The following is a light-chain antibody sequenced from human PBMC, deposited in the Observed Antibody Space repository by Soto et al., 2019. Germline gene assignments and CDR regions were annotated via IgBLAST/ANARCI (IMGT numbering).Light chain of an antibody. J-gene: IGKJ1*01. CDR3: QKYDSAPRT. V-gene: IGKV1-27*01. CDR2: AAS. Sequence: DIQMTQSPSSLSASVGDRVTITCRASQGISNYLAWYQQKPGKVPKLLIYAASTLQSGVPSRFNGRGSGTDFTLTISSLQPEDAATYYCQKYDSAPRTFGQGTKVEIK. CDR1: QGISNY.